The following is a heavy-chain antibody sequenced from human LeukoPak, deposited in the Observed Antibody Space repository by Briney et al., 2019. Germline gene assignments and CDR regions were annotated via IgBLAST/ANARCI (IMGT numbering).Heavy chain of an antibody. Sequence: GGSLRLSCAASGFTFSSYSMNWVRQAPGKGPEWVSCISSSSSTIYYADSVKGRFTISRDNAKNSLYLQMNSLRDEDTAVYYCHYYDSSGYDFEDYWGQGTLVTVSS. CDR1: GFTFSSYS. CDR3: HYYDSSGYDFEDY. J-gene: IGHJ4*02. V-gene: IGHV3-48*02. D-gene: IGHD3-22*01. CDR2: ISSSSSTI.